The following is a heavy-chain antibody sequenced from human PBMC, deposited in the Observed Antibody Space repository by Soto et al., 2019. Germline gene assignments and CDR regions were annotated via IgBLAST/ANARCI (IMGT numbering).Heavy chain of an antibody. V-gene: IGHV4-31*03. J-gene: IGHJ5*02. Sequence: QVQLQESGPGLVKPSQTLSLTCTVSGGSISSGGYYWSWIRQHPGKGLEWIGYIYYSGSTYYNPSLKSRVTISVDTSKNQFSLKLSSVTAADTAVYYCARDTGYCSSTSCFGRGWFDPWGQGTLVTVSS. CDR3: ARDTGYCSSTSCFGRGWFDP. CDR1: GGSISSGGYY. D-gene: IGHD2-2*03. CDR2: IYYSGST.